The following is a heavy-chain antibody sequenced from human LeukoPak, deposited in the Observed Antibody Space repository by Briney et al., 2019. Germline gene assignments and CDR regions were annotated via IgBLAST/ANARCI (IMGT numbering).Heavy chain of an antibody. J-gene: IGHJ4*02. D-gene: IGHD3-10*01. CDR3: AREFRGVTRYFDY. V-gene: IGHV3-48*01. CDR2: ISSSSTTI. CDR1: GFTFSTYN. Sequence: GGSLRLSCAASGFTFSTYNMNWVRQAPGQGLEWVSYISSSSTTIYYADSVKGRFTISRDSAKNSLYPQMNSLRAEDTAVYYCAREFRGVTRYFDYWGQGTLVTVSS.